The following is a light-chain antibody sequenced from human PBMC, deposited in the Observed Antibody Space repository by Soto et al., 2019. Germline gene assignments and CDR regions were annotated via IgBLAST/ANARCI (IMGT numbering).Light chain of an antibody. V-gene: IGKV3-11*02. CDR2: VAS. J-gene: IGKJ4*01. CDR3: QYCCVSIP. Sequence: EIVLTQSPSTLTLSPGERATVSCRASQSVSSFLAWNQQKPCQTPSLLLYVASNRPAGIPARFSGSGFGRDFTLTIRSLEPEDYAVYNCQYCCVSIPFGGGTKVE. CDR1: QSVSSF.